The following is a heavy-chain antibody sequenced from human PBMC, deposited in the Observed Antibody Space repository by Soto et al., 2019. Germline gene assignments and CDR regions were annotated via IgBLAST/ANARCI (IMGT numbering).Heavy chain of an antibody. V-gene: IGHV1-2*04. D-gene: IGHD1-7*01. Sequence: ASVKVSCKASGYTFTGYYMHWVRQAPGQGLEWMGWINPNSGGTNYAQKFQGWVTMTRDTSISTAYMELSRLRSDDTAVYYCARGATGTTFSWFDPWGQGTLVTVSS. J-gene: IGHJ5*02. CDR2: INPNSGGT. CDR3: ARGATGTTFSWFDP. CDR1: GYTFTGYY.